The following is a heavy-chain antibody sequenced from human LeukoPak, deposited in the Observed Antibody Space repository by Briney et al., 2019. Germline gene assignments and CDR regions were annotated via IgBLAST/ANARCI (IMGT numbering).Heavy chain of an antibody. CDR1: GFTFSDYG. J-gene: IGHJ6*03. Sequence: GGSLRLSCAASGFTFSDYGMHWVRQAPGKGLEWVAFIRYDGSNKNYADSVKGRFTIYRDNSKNTLYLQMNSLRAEDTAVFYCAKVVRQRYSGWSEDYNYYMGVWGKGTTVTISS. CDR2: IRYDGSNK. CDR3: AKVVRQRYSGWSEDYNYYMGV. V-gene: IGHV3-30*02. D-gene: IGHD1-26*01.